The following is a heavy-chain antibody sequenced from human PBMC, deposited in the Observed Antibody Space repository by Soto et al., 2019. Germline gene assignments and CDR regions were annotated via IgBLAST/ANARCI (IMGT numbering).Heavy chain of an antibody. CDR3: ARGPFLRRYDFWSGLVDY. Sequence: EVQLVQSGAEVKKPGESLKISCKGSGYSFTSYWIGWVRQMPGKGLEWMGIIYPGDSDTRYSPSFQGQVTISADKSISTAYLQWSSLKASDTAMYYCARGPFLRRYDFWSGLVDYWGQGTLVTVSS. J-gene: IGHJ4*02. CDR1: GYSFTSYW. V-gene: IGHV5-51*03. CDR2: IYPGDSDT. D-gene: IGHD3-3*01.